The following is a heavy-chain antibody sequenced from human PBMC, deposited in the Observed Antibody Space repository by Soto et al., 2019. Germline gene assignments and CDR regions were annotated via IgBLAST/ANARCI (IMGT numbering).Heavy chain of an antibody. D-gene: IGHD2-8*01. J-gene: IGHJ6*02. CDR2: IDPSDSYT. CDR3: ARHPPGYCTNGVCFRYYYYGMDV. Sequence: ESLKISCKGSGYSFTSYWISWVRQMPGKGLEWMGRIDPSDSYTNYSPSFQGHVTISADKSISTAYLQWSSLKASDTAMYYCARHPPGYCTNGVCFRYYYYGMDVWGQGTTVTVSS. V-gene: IGHV5-10-1*01. CDR1: GYSFTSYW.